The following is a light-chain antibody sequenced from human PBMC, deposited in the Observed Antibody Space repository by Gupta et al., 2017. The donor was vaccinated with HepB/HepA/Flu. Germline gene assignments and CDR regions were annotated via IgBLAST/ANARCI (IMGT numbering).Light chain of an antibody. Sequence: QSALTPPASVSGSPGPSITISCTGTSSDVGGYNYVSWYQQHPGKAPKPMIYDVSNRPSGVSNRFSGSKSGNTASLTISGLQAEDEADYYCSSYTSSSTRVFGGGTKLTVL. CDR3: SSYTSSSTRV. J-gene: IGLJ3*02. V-gene: IGLV2-14*03. CDR2: DVS. CDR1: SSDVGGYNY.